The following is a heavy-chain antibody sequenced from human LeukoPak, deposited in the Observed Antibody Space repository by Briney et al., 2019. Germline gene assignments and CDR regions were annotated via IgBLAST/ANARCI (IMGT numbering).Heavy chain of an antibody. V-gene: IGHV3-23*01. CDR1: GFTFSSYA. J-gene: IGHJ4*02. CDR2: ISDSGGST. CDR3: AKGLRYSGSTGYFDY. Sequence: GGSLRLSCAASGFTFSSYAMSWVRQAPGKGLEWVSAISDSGGSTHYADSVTGRFTISRDNSKNTLYLQMNSLRAEDTAVYYCAKGLRYSGSTGYFDYWGQGTLVTVSS. D-gene: IGHD1-26*01.